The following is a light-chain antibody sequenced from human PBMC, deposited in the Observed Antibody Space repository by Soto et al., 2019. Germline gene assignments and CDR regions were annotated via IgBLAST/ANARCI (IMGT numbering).Light chain of an antibody. CDR3: QQYGSSMTWT. CDR2: AAS. V-gene: IGKV3-20*01. J-gene: IGKJ1*01. CDR1: QSVTSNY. Sequence: EVVLTQSPGTVSLSPGERATLSCRASQSVTSNYFAWYQQKPGQAPSLLIYAASSRATGIPDRFSGSGSGTEFTLRISRLEPEDFAVYYCQQYGSSMTWTFGQGTKVEIK.